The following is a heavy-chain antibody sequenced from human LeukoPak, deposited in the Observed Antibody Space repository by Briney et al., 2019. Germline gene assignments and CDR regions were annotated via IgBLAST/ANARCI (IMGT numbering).Heavy chain of an antibody. CDR2: IDPRDSYT. D-gene: IGHD3-10*01. J-gene: IGHJ4*02. V-gene: IGHV5-10-1*01. CDR1: GYSFTTYR. Sequence: GESLKISRQGSGYSFTTYRINWVRQMPGKGLEWMGTIDPRDSYTNYSPSFQGHVTISADKSISTASLQWSSLKASDTAMYYCARHGGGFDYWGQGTLVTASS. CDR3: ARHGGGFDY.